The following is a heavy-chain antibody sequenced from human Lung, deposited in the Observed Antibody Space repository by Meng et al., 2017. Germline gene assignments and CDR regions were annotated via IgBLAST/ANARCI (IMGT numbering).Heavy chain of an antibody. V-gene: IGHV4-61*08. CDR2: VYFSGST. D-gene: IGHD4-23*01. J-gene: IGHJ4*02. Sequence: QVPLQAWGPGLVRPSETLSPPCTVSGDPVISGGYYWSWIRQPPGKGLEWIGYVYFSGSTNYNPSLKSRVTISLDTSKNQFSLKLNSVTAADTAVYYCARGGTVVNLGYWGPGTLVTVSS. CDR1: GDPVISGGYY. CDR3: ARGGTVVNLGY.